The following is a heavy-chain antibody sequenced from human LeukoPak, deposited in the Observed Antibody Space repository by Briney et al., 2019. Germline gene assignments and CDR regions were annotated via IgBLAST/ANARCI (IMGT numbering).Heavy chain of an antibody. D-gene: IGHD1-1*01. CDR1: GFSSATFT. V-gene: IGHV3-33*01. CDR3: AREMEV. Sequence: GGSLRLSCSLSGFSSATFTMHWARQVPGKGWEWEAVYWDNGSNKEYAECVKGRFANSRDNSNNTLYLQMTSLRAEDTALYYWAREMEVWGQGALVTVSS. CDR2: YWDNGSNK. J-gene: IGHJ4*02.